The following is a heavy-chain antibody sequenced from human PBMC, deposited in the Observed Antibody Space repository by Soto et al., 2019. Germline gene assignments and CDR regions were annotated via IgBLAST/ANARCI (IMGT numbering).Heavy chain of an antibody. Sequence: SETLSLTCAVYGGSFSGYYWSWIRQPPGKGLEWIGEINHSGSTNYNPSLKSRVTISVDTSKNQFSLKLSSVTAADTAVYYCARGPMTTVGHRLRYYYYYMDVWGKGTTVT. V-gene: IGHV4-34*01. CDR2: INHSGST. D-gene: IGHD4-17*01. CDR1: GGSFSGYY. J-gene: IGHJ6*03. CDR3: ARGPMTTVGHRLRYYYYYMDV.